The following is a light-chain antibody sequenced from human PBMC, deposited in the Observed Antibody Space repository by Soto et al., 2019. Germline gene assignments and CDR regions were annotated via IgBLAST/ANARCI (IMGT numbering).Light chain of an antibody. CDR1: SSNIGSNY. CDR2: SNN. CDR3: AAWDDSLSGFYV. Sequence: QSVLTQPPSASGTPGQRVTISCSGSSSNIGSNYVYWYQQLPGTAPKLLIYSNNQRPSGVPDRFSGSKSGTSASLAISGLQSEDEADYYCAAWDDSLSGFYVFGTGTKVTVL. J-gene: IGLJ1*01. V-gene: IGLV1-47*02.